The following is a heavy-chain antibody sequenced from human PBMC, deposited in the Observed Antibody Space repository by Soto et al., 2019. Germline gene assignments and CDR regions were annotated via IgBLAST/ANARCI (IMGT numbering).Heavy chain of an antibody. Sequence: SETLSLTCTVSGGSISRGDYYWSWIRQPPGKGLEGIGYIYYSGSTYYNPSLKRRVTISGDTSKNQFSLKLSSVPAAGTAVYYCARAYDSSGYYFAYWGQGTLVTVSS. D-gene: IGHD3-22*01. J-gene: IGHJ4*02. CDR1: GGSISRGDYY. CDR2: IYYSGST. CDR3: ARAYDSSGYYFAY. V-gene: IGHV4-30-4*01.